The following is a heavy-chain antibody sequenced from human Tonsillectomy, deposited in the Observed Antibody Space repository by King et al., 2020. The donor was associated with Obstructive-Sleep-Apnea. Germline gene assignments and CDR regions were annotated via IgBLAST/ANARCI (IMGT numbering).Heavy chain of an antibody. CDR1: GFTFSSYW. CDR3: ARPTTTLHY. V-gene: IGHV3-74*01. Sequence: VQLVESGGGLVQPGGSLRLSCAASGFTFSSYWMHWVRQAPGKGRVWVSCFNPDGSGTIYADSVKGRFTISRDNAKNTLFLQMNSLRAEDTAVYYCARPTTTLHYWGQGTLVTVSS. J-gene: IGHJ4*02. CDR2: FNPDGSGT. D-gene: IGHD1-26*01.